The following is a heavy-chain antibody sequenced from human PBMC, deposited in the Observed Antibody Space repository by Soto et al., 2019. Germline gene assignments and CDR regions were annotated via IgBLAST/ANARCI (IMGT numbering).Heavy chain of an antibody. Sequence: QVQLVESGGGVVQPGRSLRLSCAASGFTFSSYGMHWVRQAPGEGLEWVAVIWYDGSNKYYADSVKGRFTISRDNSKNTLYLQMNSLRAEDTAVYYCARERSSGWYKDYFDYWGQGTLVTVSS. J-gene: IGHJ4*02. V-gene: IGHV3-33*01. CDR3: ARERSSGWYKDYFDY. CDR2: IWYDGSNK. CDR1: GFTFSSYG. D-gene: IGHD6-19*01.